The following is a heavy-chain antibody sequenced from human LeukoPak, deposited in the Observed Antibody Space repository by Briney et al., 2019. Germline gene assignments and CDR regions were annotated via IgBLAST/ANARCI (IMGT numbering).Heavy chain of an antibody. D-gene: IGHD2-8*01. Sequence: SVKVSCKASGGTFSSYAISWVRQAPGQGLEWMGGIIPIFGTANYAQKFQSRVTITADKSTSTAYMELSSLRSEDTAVYYCARESASDCTNGVCSDAEYFQHWGQGTLVTVSS. CDR3: ARESASDCTNGVCSDAEYFQH. CDR1: GGTFSSYA. CDR2: IIPIFGTA. J-gene: IGHJ1*01. V-gene: IGHV1-69*06.